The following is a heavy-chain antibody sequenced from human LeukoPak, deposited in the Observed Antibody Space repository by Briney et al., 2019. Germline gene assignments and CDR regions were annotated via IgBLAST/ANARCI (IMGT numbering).Heavy chain of an antibody. CDR2: VKSRSAGETT. J-gene: IGHJ4*02. D-gene: IGHD3-10*01. V-gene: IGHV3-15*01. Sequence: PGGSLSLSCAASGFSISNDWMSWVRQAPGKGLEWVARVKSRSAGETTDYAAPVKGRFTISRDDSKNTLYLQMNSLKTEDTAVYYCTLIQGWGSGSYYRDLWGQGTLVTVSS. CDR3: TLIQGWGSGSYYRDL. CDR1: GFSISNDW.